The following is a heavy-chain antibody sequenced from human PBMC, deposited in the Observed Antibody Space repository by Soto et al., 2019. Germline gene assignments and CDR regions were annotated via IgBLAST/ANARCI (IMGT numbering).Heavy chain of an antibody. CDR2: INPYNGST. Sequence: ASVKVSCKASGYTFASYGISWVRQAPGQGHEWMGIINPYNGSTNYVQKLQGRVTMTRDTSTTTVYMELSSLKSEDTAVYYCARYDYNGYYFDYWGQGTLVTVSS. V-gene: IGHV1-18*01. J-gene: IGHJ4*02. D-gene: IGHD4-4*01. CDR3: ARYDYNGYYFDY. CDR1: GYTFASYG.